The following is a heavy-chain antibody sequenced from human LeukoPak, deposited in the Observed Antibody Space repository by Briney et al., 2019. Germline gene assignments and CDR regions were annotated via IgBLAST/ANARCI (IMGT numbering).Heavy chain of an antibody. CDR3: ARVTVAGEADY. Sequence: SETLSLTCTVSGGSISSYYWSWIRQPPGKGLEWIGYIYYSGSTNYNPSLKSRVTISVDTSKNQLSLKLSSVTAADTAVYYCARVTVAGEADYWGQGTLVTVSS. D-gene: IGHD6-19*01. CDR1: GGSISSYY. CDR2: IYYSGST. J-gene: IGHJ4*02. V-gene: IGHV4-59*01.